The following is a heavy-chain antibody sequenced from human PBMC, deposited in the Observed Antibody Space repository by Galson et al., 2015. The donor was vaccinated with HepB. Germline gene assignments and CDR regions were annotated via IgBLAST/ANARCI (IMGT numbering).Heavy chain of an antibody. V-gene: IGHV1-18*01. CDR2: ISAYNGNT. D-gene: IGHD1-26*01. Sequence: SVKVSCKASGYTFTSYGISWVRQAPGQGLEWMGWISAYNGNTNYAQKLQGRVTMTTDTSTSTAYMELRSLRSDDTAVYYCAREAYNSGSYFYYYYGMDVWGQGTTVTVSS. CDR3: AREAYNSGSYFYYYYGMDV. CDR1: GYTFTSYG. J-gene: IGHJ6*02.